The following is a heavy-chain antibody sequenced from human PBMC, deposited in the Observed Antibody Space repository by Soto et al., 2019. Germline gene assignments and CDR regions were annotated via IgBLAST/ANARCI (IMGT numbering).Heavy chain of an antibody. V-gene: IGHV5-51*01. CDR3: ARHGFYGDYSSNYFDP. J-gene: IGHJ5*02. D-gene: IGHD4-17*01. Sequence: GESLKISFQGSGYSFANYWIAWVRQMPGKGLEYMGIIYPSDSNTRYSPSFQGQVTISADKSISTAYLQWSSLKASDTAIYYCARHGFYGDYSSNYFDPWGQGTLVTVSS. CDR1: GYSFANYW. CDR2: IYPSDSNT.